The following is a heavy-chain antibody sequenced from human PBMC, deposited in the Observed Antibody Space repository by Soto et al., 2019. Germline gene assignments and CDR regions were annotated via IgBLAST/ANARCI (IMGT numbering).Heavy chain of an antibody. CDR3: ARDRSGSGRNYYYYYGMDV. D-gene: IGHD3-10*01. Sequence: KASETLSLTCTVSGGSISSYYWSWIRQPPGKGLEWIGYIYYSGSTNYNPSLKSRVTISVDTSKNQFSLKLSSVTAADTAVYYCARDRSGSGRNYYYYYGMDVWGQGTTGTVSS. J-gene: IGHJ6*02. CDR1: GGSISSYY. V-gene: IGHV4-59*01. CDR2: IYYSGST.